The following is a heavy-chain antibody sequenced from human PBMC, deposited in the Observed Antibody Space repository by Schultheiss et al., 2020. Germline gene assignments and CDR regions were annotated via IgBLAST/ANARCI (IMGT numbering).Heavy chain of an antibody. V-gene: IGHV4-61*01. CDR2: IYYSGST. J-gene: IGHJ6*02. CDR1: GGSISSSSYY. D-gene: IGHD4-17*01. Sequence: SETLSLTCTVSGGSISSSSYYWSWIRQPPGKGLEWIGYIYYSGSTNYNPSLKSRVTISVDTSKNQFSLKLSSVTAADTAVYYCARVGPHDYGDYSYKDYYYYGMDVWGQGTTVTVSS. CDR3: ARVGPHDYGDYSYKDYYYYGMDV.